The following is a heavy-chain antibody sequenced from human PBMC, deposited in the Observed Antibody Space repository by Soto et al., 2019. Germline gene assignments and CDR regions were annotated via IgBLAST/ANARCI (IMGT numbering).Heavy chain of an antibody. V-gene: IGHV1-18*04. D-gene: IGHD5-18*01. Sequence: RASVKVSCKASGYTFTSYGISWVRQAPGQGLEWMGWISAYNGNTNYAQKLQGRVTMTTDTSTSTAYMELRSLRSDDTAVYYCARDRGYSYGSDNWFDPWGQGTLVTVSS. CDR3: ARDRGYSYGSDNWFDP. CDR2: ISAYNGNT. CDR1: GYTFTSYG. J-gene: IGHJ5*02.